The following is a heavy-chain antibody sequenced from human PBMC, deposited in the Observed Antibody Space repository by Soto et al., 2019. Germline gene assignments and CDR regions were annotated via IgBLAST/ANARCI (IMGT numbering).Heavy chain of an antibody. CDR2: ISGSGGST. J-gene: IGHJ6*03. V-gene: IGHV3-23*01. Sequence: GGSLRLSCAASGFTFSNYALTWVRQAPGKGLEWVSAISGSGGSTYYADSVKGRFTISRDNSKNTLYLQLSSLRAEDTAIYYCAKGGNWNYYYYMDVWGKGTTVTVSS. CDR1: GFTFSNYA. D-gene: IGHD1-1*01. CDR3: AKGGNWNYYYYMDV.